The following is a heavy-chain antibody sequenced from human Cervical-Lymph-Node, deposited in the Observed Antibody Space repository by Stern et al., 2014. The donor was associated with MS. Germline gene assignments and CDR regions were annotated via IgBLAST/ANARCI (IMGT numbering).Heavy chain of an antibody. CDR3: ARELRLRY. Sequence: QVQLVESGPGLVKPSETLSLTCTVSGGSISSYYWSWIRQPPGKGLEWIGYIYYSGSTNYNPSLKSRVTISVDTSKNQFSLKLSSVTAADTAVYYCARELRLRYWGQGTLVTVSS. CDR1: GGSISSYY. V-gene: IGHV4-59*01. CDR2: IYYSGST. J-gene: IGHJ4*02. D-gene: IGHD4-17*01.